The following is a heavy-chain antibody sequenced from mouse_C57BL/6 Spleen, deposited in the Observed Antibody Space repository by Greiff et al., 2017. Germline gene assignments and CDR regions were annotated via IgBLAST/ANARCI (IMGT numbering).Heavy chain of an antibody. Sequence: EVKVVESGGGLVKPGGSLKLSCAASGFTFSSYAMSWVRQTPEKRLEWVATISDGGSYTYYPDNVKGRFTISRDNAKNNLYLQMSHLKSEDTAMYYCAQGAWFAYWGQGTLVTVSA. J-gene: IGHJ3*01. CDR2: ISDGGSYT. CDR1: GFTFSSYA. CDR3: AQGAWFAY. V-gene: IGHV5-4*03.